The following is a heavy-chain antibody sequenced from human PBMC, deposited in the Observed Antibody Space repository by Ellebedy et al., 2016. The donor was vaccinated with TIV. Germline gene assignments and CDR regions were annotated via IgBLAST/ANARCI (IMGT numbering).Heavy chain of an antibody. CDR1: GYTFTSYD. D-gene: IGHD4-23*01. V-gene: IGHV1-8*01. CDR2: MNPNSGNT. CDR3: ARDYGGNYYYYGMDV. Sequence: ASVKVSXXASGYTFTSYDINWVRQATGQGLEWMGWMNPNSGNTGYAQKFQGRVTMTRNTSISTAYMELSSLRSEDTAVYYCARDYGGNYYYYGMDVWGQGTTVTVSS. J-gene: IGHJ6*02.